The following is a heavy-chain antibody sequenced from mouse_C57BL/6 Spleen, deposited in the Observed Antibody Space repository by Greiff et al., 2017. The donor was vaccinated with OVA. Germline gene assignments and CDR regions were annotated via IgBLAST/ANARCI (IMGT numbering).Heavy chain of an antibody. V-gene: IGHV3-6*01. J-gene: IGHJ2*01. CDR2: ISYDGSN. CDR3: ASNWDFDY. CDR1: GYSITSGYY. D-gene: IGHD4-1*01. Sequence: EVKLMESGPGLVKPSQSLSLTCSVTGYSITSGYYWNWIRQFPGNKLEWMGYISYDGSNNYNPSLKNRISITRDTSKNQFFLKLNSVTTEDTATYYCASNWDFDYWGQGTTLTVSS.